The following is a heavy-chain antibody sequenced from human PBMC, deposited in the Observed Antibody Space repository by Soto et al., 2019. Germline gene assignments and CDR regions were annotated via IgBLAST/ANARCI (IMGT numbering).Heavy chain of an antibody. D-gene: IGHD4-4*01. V-gene: IGHV1-46*01. CDR2: INPSGGST. CDR3: ARDLNSNYDPYYYGMDV. CDR1: GYTFTSYY. Sequence: ASVKVSCKASGYTFTSYYMHWVRQAPGQGLEWMGIINPSGGSTSYAQKFQGRVTMTRDTSTSTVYMELSSLRSEDTAMYYCARDLNSNYDPYYYGMDVWGQGTTVTVSS. J-gene: IGHJ6*02.